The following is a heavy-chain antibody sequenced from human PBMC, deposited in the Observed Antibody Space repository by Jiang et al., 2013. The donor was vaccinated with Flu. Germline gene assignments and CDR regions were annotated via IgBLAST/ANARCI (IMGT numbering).Heavy chain of an antibody. J-gene: IGHJ4*02. CDR3: ARKLSGSPFDY. Sequence: PGQGLEWVGRINPHSGGTNYAQKFQGRVTMTWDTSISTASMELTRLRSDDTAVYYCARKLSGSPFDYWGQGTLVTVSS. D-gene: IGHD1-26*01. CDR2: INPHSGGT. V-gene: IGHV1-2*06.